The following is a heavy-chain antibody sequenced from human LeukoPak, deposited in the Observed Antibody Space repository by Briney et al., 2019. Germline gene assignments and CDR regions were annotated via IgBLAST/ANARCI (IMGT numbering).Heavy chain of an antibody. CDR1: GFTLSNDA. Sequence: GGSLRLSCAPSGFTLSNDAMHWVRQAPAQGLGWGAVLFYVVSIGYYADSVKGRFTVSRDNSKNTVYLQMNSLCPEDTAVYYCAKCGPYSSKWYFNLIAYGGHGTLVTVSA. CDR2: LFYVVSIG. CDR3: AKCGPYSSKWYFNLIAY. V-gene: IGHV3-30*04. J-gene: IGHJ4*01. D-gene: IGHD6-13*01.